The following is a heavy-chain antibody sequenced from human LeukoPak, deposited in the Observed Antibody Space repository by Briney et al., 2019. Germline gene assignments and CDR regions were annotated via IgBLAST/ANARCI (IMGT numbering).Heavy chain of an antibody. V-gene: IGHV3-30*02. J-gene: IGHJ4*02. D-gene: IGHD5-18*01. CDR2: IQYDGNSK. CDR3: AKAVVGYTYAFDS. Sequence: PGGPLRPSCAASRFTFNNYGMHWVRQAPGKGLEWVPFIQYDGNSKYYIDSVKGRFSISRDNSKNTLYLQMNSLRPEDTAVYFCAKAVVGYTYAFDSWGQGTLVTVSS. CDR1: RFTFNNYG.